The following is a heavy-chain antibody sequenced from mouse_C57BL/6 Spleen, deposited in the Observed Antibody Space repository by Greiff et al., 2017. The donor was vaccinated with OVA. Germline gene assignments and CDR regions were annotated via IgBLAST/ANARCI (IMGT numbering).Heavy chain of an antibody. CDR2: ISYDGSN. CDR1: GYSITSGYY. J-gene: IGHJ4*01. D-gene: IGHD1-1*01. CDR3: ASQVITTVVASMDY. V-gene: IGHV3-6*01. Sequence: EVQLVESGPGLVKPSQSLSLTCSVTGYSITSGYYWNWIRQFPGNKLEWMGYISYDGSNNYNPSLKNRISITRDTSKNQFFLKLNSVTTEDTATYYCASQVITTVVASMDYWGQGTSVTVSS.